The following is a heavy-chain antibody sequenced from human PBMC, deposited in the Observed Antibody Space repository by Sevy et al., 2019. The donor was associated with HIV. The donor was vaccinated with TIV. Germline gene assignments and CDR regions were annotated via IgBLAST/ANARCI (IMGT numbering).Heavy chain of an antibody. CDR3: ARVVGAWGAFDI. J-gene: IGHJ3*02. D-gene: IGHD1-26*01. Sequence: SETLSLTCTVSGGSISSYYWSWIRQPPGKGLEWIGYIYYSGSTNYNPSLKSRVTISVDTSKNQFSLKLSSVTAADTAVYYCARVVGAWGAFDIWGQGKMVTVSS. CDR2: IYYSGST. V-gene: IGHV4-59*13. CDR1: GGSISSYY.